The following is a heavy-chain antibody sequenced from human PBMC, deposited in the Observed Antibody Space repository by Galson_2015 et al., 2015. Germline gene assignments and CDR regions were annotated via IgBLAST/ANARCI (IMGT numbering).Heavy chain of an antibody. CDR2: IDWDDDK. J-gene: IGHJ4*02. Sequence: PALVKPTQTLTLTCTFSGFSLSTSGMCVSWIRQPPGKALEWLALIDWDDDKYYSTSLKTRLTISKDTSKNQVVLTMTNMDPVDTATYYCARIGGYCSGGSGPGYFDYWGQGTLVTVSS. CDR1: GFSLSTSGMC. D-gene: IGHD2-15*01. CDR3: ARIGGYCSGGSGPGYFDY. V-gene: IGHV2-70*01.